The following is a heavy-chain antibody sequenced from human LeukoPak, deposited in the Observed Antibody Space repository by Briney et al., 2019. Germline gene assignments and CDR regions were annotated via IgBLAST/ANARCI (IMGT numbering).Heavy chain of an antibody. D-gene: IGHD3-22*01. CDR2: IYYSGST. Sequence: SETLSLTCTVSGGSISSHYWSWIRQPPGKGLEWIGYIYYSGSTNYNPSLKSRVTISVDTSKNQFSLKLSSVTAADTAVYYCARANTYYYDSSGQYYFDYWGQGTLVTVSS. CDR3: ARANTYYYDSSGQYYFDY. CDR1: GGSISSHY. V-gene: IGHV4-59*11. J-gene: IGHJ4*02.